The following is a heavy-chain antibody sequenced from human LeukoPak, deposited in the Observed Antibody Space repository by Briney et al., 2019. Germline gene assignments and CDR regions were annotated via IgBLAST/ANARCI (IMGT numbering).Heavy chain of an antibody. CDR2: IWSDGNNR. J-gene: IGHJ6*03. Sequence: GGPLRLSCAASGFTFRNYGMHWVRQAPGKGLEWVSFIWSDGNNRFYADSVKGRFTISRDNSKNMLYLQMDTLRAEDTALYYCAKDPGASVSGFYMDVWGKGTTVIVSS. CDR1: GFTFRNYG. V-gene: IGHV3-30*02. D-gene: IGHD2-8*02. CDR3: AKDPGASVSGFYMDV.